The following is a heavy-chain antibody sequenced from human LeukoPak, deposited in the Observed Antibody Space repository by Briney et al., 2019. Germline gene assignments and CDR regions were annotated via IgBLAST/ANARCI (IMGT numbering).Heavy chain of an antibody. Sequence: ASVKVSCKASGYTFTSYGISWVRQAPGQGLEWMGWISTYNGNTNYAQKLQGRVTMTTDTSTSTAYVELRSLRSDDTAVYYCARDGLLAVAGIFDYWGQGTLVTVSS. CDR1: GYTFTSYG. J-gene: IGHJ4*02. CDR2: ISTYNGNT. CDR3: ARDGLLAVAGIFDY. V-gene: IGHV1-18*04. D-gene: IGHD6-19*01.